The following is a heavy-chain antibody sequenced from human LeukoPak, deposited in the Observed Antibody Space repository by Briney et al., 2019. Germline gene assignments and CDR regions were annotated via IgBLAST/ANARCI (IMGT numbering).Heavy chain of an antibody. CDR2: IGIDSGNI. CDR3: ARDYKYAFDN. Sequence: GGSLSLSCAASGFTFSDYYMSWIRQAPGKGLEWISYIGIDSGNIKYADSVKGRFTISGDKAKNSLYLQMNSLRVEDTAVYYCARDYKYAFDNWGQGTLVTDSS. J-gene: IGHJ4*02. CDR1: GFTFSDYY. V-gene: IGHV3-11*06. D-gene: IGHD5-24*01.